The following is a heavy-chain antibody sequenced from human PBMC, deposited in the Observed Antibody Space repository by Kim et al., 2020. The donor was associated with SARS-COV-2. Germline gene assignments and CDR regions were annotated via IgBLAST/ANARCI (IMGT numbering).Heavy chain of an antibody. D-gene: IGHD3-10*01. V-gene: IGHV1-3*01. Sequence: FQGRVTITRDTSASTAYMELSSLRSEDTAVYYCASSGVLWFGEPHNWFDPWGQGTLVTVSS. J-gene: IGHJ5*02. CDR3: ASSGVLWFGEPHNWFDP.